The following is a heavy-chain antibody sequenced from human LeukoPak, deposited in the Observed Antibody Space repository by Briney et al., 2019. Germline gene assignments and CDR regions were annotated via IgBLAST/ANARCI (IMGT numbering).Heavy chain of an antibody. CDR1: GFTFSSYA. CDR2: ISYDGSNK. CDR3: AKDSSPMVRGAQPPDY. Sequence: PGRSLRLSCAASGFTFSSYAMHWVRQAPGKGLEWVAVISYDGSNKYYADSVKGRFTISRDNSKNTLYLQMNSLRADDTAVYYCAKDSSPMVRGAQPPDYWGQGTLVTVSS. V-gene: IGHV3-30-3*01. D-gene: IGHD3-10*01. J-gene: IGHJ4*02.